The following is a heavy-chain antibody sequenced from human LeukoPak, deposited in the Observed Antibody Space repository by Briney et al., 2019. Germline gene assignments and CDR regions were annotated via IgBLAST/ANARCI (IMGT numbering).Heavy chain of an antibody. D-gene: IGHD3-22*01. V-gene: IGHV1-46*01. CDR2: INPSGDST. CDR1: GYTFSNYY. Sequence: ASVKVSCKASGYTFSNYYMHWVRQAPGQGLEWMGIINPSGDSTSYAQKFQGGVTMTRDMSTSTVYMELSSLRSEDTALYYCARGDESSGYFVRYWGQGTLVTVSS. CDR3: ARGDESSGYFVRY. J-gene: IGHJ4*02.